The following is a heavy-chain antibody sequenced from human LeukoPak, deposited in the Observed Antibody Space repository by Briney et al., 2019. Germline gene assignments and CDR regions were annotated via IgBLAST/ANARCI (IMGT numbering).Heavy chain of an antibody. Sequence: GGSLRLSCAASGFTFSSYAMAWVRQAPGKELEWVSTISGSGGSTYYADSVKGRFTISRDYSKNTLYLQMNSLRADDTAVYYCAKDPYYDSTGYDYKGYFDFWGQGTPVTVSS. CDR2: ISGSGGST. D-gene: IGHD3-22*01. CDR3: AKDPYYDSTGYDYKGYFDF. J-gene: IGHJ4*02. V-gene: IGHV3-23*01. CDR1: GFTFSSYA.